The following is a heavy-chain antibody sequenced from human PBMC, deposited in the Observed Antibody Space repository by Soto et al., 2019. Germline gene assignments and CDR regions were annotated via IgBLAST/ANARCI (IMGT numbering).Heavy chain of an antibody. Sequence: SQTLSLTCAISVDSVSSNHATWDWIRQSPSRGLEWLGRTYYRSKWYYDYALSVKSRITINPDTSNNQLSLQLNSVTPDDTAVYYCARERPDGARLDPWGQGTLVTVSS. D-gene: IGHD6-6*01. J-gene: IGHJ5*02. V-gene: IGHV6-1*01. CDR1: VDSVSSNHAT. CDR2: TYYRSKWYY. CDR3: ARERPDGARLDP.